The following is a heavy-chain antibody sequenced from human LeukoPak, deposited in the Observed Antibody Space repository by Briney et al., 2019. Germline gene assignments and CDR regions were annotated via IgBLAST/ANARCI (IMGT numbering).Heavy chain of an antibody. J-gene: IGHJ3*02. Sequence: GGSLRLSCAASGFTFDDYAMTWVRQAPGKGLEWVSAISASAANTCYPDSVRGRFIVSRDNSKNMLYLQMNRLRAEDTAVYYCAKDKPGPPYCSGNNCFDAFDSWGQGTMVTVS. D-gene: IGHD2-15*01. CDR2: ISASAANT. V-gene: IGHV3-23*01. CDR3: AKDKPGPPYCSGNNCFDAFDS. CDR1: GFTFDDYA.